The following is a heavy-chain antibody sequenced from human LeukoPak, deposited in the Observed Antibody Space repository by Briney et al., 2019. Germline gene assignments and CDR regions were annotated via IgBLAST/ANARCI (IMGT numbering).Heavy chain of an antibody. CDR3: AKGSNVDTAPDY. CDR1: GFTFDDYA. D-gene: IGHD5-18*01. J-gene: IGHJ4*02. CDR2: ISWDGGST. V-gene: IGHV3-43D*03. Sequence: GGSLRLSCAASGFTFDDYAMHWVRQAPGKGLEWVSLISWDGGSTYYADSVKGRFTISRDNSKNALYLQMNSLRAEDTALYYCAKGSNVDTAPDYWGQGTLVTVSS.